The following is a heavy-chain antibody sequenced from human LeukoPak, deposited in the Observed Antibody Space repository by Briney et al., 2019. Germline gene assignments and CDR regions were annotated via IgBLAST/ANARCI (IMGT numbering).Heavy chain of an antibody. Sequence: ASVKVSCKASGYTFTGYYMHWVRQAPGQGLEWMGWINPNSGGTNYAQKFQGRVTMTRDTSISTAYMELSRLRSEDTAVYYCARNSGSYSYYYMDVWGKGTTVTVSS. CDR1: GYTFTGYY. V-gene: IGHV1-2*02. J-gene: IGHJ6*03. CDR2: INPNSGGT. D-gene: IGHD1-26*01. CDR3: ARNSGSYSYYYMDV.